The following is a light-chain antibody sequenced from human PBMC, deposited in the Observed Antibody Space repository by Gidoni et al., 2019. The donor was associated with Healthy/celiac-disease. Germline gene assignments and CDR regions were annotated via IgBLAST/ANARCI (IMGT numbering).Light chain of an antibody. V-gene: IGKV3-11*01. J-gene: IGKJ1*01. CDR2: DAS. Sequence: EIVLTQSPATLSLSPGERATLSCMASQSVSSYLAWYQQKPGQAPRLLISDASNRATGIPARLSGSGSGTDFTLTISSLEPEDFAGYYCQQRSNWPRTFGQGTKVEIK. CDR1: QSVSSY. CDR3: QQRSNWPRT.